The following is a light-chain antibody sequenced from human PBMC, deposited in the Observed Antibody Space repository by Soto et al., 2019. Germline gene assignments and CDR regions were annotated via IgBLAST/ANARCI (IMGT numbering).Light chain of an antibody. V-gene: IGKV1-39*01. CDR1: QSITHY. Sequence: DTPMTQSPSSLSASVGDSVTITCRASQSITHYLNWYQQKPGNAPNILIYAASILQSGVPSRFIGSGSGTDFTLTRNSRQPEDVATYYCQQTNTVPWTFGRGTKVENK. J-gene: IGKJ1*01. CDR2: AAS. CDR3: QQTNTVPWT.